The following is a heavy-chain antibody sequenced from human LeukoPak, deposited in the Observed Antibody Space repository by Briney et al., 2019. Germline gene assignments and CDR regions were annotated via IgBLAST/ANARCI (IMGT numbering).Heavy chain of an antibody. CDR3: ALEVVAGIQH. J-gene: IGHJ1*01. V-gene: IGHV4-34*01. D-gene: IGHD6-19*01. CDR2: INHSGST. Sequence: SETLSLTCAVYGGSFSGYYWSWIRQPPGKGLEWIGEINHSGSTNYNPSLKSRVTISVDTSKNQFSLKLSSVTAADTAVYYCALEVVAGIQHWGQGTLVTVSS. CDR1: GGSFSGYY.